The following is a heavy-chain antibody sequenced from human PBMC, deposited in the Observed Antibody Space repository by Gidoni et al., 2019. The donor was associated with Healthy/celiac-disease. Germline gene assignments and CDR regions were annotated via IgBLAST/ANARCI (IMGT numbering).Heavy chain of an antibody. CDR3: AKGEGSPEIVEDAFDI. D-gene: IGHD3-22*01. CDR1: GFTFSSYA. Sequence: EVQLLESGGGLVQPGGSLRLSCAASGFTFSSYAMCWVRQAPGKGLEWVSAISGSGGSTYYADSVKGRFTISRDNSKNTLYLQMNSLRAEDTAVYYCAKGEGSPEIVEDAFDIWGQGTMVTVSS. J-gene: IGHJ3*02. V-gene: IGHV3-23*01. CDR2: ISGSGGST.